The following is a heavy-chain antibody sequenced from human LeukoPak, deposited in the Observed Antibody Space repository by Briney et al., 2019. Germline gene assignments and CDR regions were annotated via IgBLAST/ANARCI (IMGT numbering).Heavy chain of an antibody. D-gene: IGHD1/OR15-1a*01. V-gene: IGHV3-21*04. Sequence: GGSLRLSCEVSGFTLSDYGMHWVRQAPGKGLEWVSAISSGSIYVYYAKSVKGRFNISRDNAKRSLFLEMGSLRAEDTGVYFCARGRPSLTISGVGFGTKTAFDIWGQGTMVTVSS. CDR1: GFTLSDYG. CDR2: ISSGSIYV. J-gene: IGHJ3*02. CDR3: ARGRPSLTISGVGFGTKTAFDI.